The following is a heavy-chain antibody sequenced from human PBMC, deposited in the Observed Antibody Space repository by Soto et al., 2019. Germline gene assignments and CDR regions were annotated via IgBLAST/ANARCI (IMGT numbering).Heavy chain of an antibody. D-gene: IGHD3-10*01. CDR1: GGPISSYY. Sequence: SETLSLTCNVSGGPISSYYWSWIRQSPGKGLEWIGQIFYTGNTNYNPSLKSRVTMSVDIPKKQFSLKLRSVTTADTAIYFCARNNVRGVSNSYNWMDPWGQGTLVTVSS. CDR3: ARNNVRGVSNSYNWMDP. CDR2: IFYTGNT. J-gene: IGHJ5*02. V-gene: IGHV4-59*01.